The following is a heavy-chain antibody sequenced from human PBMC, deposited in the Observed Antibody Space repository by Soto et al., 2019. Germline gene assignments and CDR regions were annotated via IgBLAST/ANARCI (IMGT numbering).Heavy chain of an antibody. V-gene: IGHV3-23*01. D-gene: IGHD3-22*01. CDR2: IGGRGTSS. CDR3: AKSRYADSSGDYYDF. Sequence: GGSLRLSCASSCFTFSNYAMSWVRQAPGKGLEWVSGIGGRGTSSYYADSVKGRFAISRDNSYNTLFLQLHSLRAEDTAVYYCAKSRYADSSGDYYDFWGQGTRVTVSS. CDR1: CFTFSNYA. J-gene: IGHJ4*02.